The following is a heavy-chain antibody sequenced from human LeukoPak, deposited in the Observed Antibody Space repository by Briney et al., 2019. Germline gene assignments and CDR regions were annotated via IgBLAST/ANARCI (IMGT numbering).Heavy chain of an antibody. J-gene: IGHJ4*02. CDR2: INHSGSS. CDR3: ASTERCSTTCPLDY. D-gene: IGHD2-2*01. Sequence: PSETLSLTCTVYGESFSGCYWSWIRQPPGKGLEWIGGINHSGSSNYNPSLKSRVIISLDTSKNQFSLKLSSMTAADTAVYYCASTERCSTTCPLDYWGQGILVTVSS. CDR1: GESFSGCY. V-gene: IGHV4-34*01.